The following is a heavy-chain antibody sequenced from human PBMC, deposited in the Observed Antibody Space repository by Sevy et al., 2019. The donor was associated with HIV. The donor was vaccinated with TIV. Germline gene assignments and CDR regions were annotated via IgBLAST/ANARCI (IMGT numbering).Heavy chain of an antibody. CDR1: GFGFSANW. CDR3: AHETFGRFES. Sequence: GGSLRLSCAASGFGFSANWMNWVGQAPGKGLEWVANIKGDGSDKHYVDSVEGRFTISRDNAKNVLYLQMNSLRVEDTAVYYCAHETFGRFESWGQGTLVTVSS. V-gene: IGHV3-7*01. CDR2: IKGDGSDK. J-gene: IGHJ4*02. D-gene: IGHD3-16*01.